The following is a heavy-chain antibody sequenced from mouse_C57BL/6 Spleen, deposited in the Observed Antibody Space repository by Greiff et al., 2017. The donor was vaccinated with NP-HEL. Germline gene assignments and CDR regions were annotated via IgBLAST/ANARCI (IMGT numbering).Heavy chain of an antibody. CDR2: IDPETGGT. D-gene: IGHD1-1*01. J-gene: IGHJ2*01. CDR1: GYTFTDYE. Sequence: QVQLQQSGAELVRPGASVTLSCKASGYTFTDYEMHWVKQTPVHGLGWIGAIDPETGGTAYNQKFKGKAILTADKSSSTAYMELRSLTSEDSAVYYCTKGYYYGSYWGQGTTLTVSS. CDR3: TKGYYYGSY. V-gene: IGHV1-15*01.